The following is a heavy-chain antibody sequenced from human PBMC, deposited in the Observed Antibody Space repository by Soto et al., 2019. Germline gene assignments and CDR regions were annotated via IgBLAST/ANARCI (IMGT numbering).Heavy chain of an antibody. CDR1: GGTFSSYA. CDR2: IIPIFGTA. J-gene: IGHJ6*02. D-gene: IGHD6-6*01. CDR3: ARSSSSGFDYYYGMDV. V-gene: IGHV1-69*13. Sequence: SVKVSCKASGGTFSSYAISWVRQAPGQGLEWMGGIIPIFGTANYAQKFQGRVTITADESTSTAYMELSSLRSEDTAVYYCARSSSSGFDYYYGMDVWGQGTTVTVSS.